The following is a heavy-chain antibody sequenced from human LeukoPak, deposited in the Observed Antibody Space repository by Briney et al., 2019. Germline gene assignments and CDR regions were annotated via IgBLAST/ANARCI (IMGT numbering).Heavy chain of an antibody. J-gene: IGHJ4*01. Sequence: GGSLRLSCAASGITFSTYAMSWVRQAPGKGLEWVSAISGSGTSTYYADSVKGRFTISRDNSNNTLYLQMNSLRAEDTAVYYCAKVWDHYGSGSYSYSYFDYWGQGTLVTVSS. D-gene: IGHD3-10*01. V-gene: IGHV3-23*01. CDR3: AKVWDHYGSGSYSYSYFDY. CDR1: GITFSTYA. CDR2: ISGSGTST.